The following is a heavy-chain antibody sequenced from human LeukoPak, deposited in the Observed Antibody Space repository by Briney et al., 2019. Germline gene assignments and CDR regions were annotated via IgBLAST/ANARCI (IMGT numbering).Heavy chain of an antibody. D-gene: IGHD2-8*01. J-gene: IGHJ4*02. CDR1: GFTFSNSW. CDR3: ARGGVYFDY. Sequence: PGGSLRLSCAASGFTFSNSWMTWVRQAPGKGLEWVANIKEDGSAKYYVGSVKGRFTISRDNAKNSLYLQMNSLRPEDTAVYYCARGGVYFDYWGQGTPVTVSS. V-gene: IGHV3-7*01. CDR2: IKEDGSAK.